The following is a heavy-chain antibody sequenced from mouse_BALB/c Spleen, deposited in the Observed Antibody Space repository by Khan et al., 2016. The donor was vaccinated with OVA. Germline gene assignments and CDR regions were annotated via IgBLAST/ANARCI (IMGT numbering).Heavy chain of an antibody. CDR1: GFSLTGYG. CDR3: ARAYYGNYRGARDY. V-gene: IGHV2-6-7*01. Sequence: VQLKQPGPGLVAPSQSLSITCTVSGFSLTGYGVNWVRQPPGKGLEWLGLIWGDGSTDYNSALKSRLSISKDNSKSQVFLKINSLQTDDTASYYCARAYYGNYRGARDYGSKGTSVTVSS. J-gene: IGHJ4*01. D-gene: IGHD2-1*01. CDR2: IWGDGST.